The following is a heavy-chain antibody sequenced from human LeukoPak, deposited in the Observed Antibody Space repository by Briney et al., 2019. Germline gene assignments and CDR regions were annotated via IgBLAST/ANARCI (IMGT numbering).Heavy chain of an antibody. D-gene: IGHD3-3*02. V-gene: IGHV3-53*01. CDR1: GFTVSTYY. Sequence: GGSLRPSCAASGFTVSTYYMNWVRQAPGKGLEWVSIIYSGGTTYYADSVKGRFTISRDTSKNTLSLQMSSLRAEDTAVYFCARVGDHFHWNLDLWGRGTLVTVSS. CDR2: IYSGGTT. J-gene: IGHJ2*01. CDR3: ARVGDHFHWNLDL.